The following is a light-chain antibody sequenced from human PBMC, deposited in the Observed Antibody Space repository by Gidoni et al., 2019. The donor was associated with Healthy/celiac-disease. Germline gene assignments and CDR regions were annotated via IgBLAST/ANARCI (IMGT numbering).Light chain of an antibody. V-gene: IGLV2-14*01. CDR2: EVS. CDR1: SRDVGGYNY. Sequence: QSALTQPASVSGSPAQSITISCTGTSRDVGGYNYVTWYQQHPGKAPKPMIYEVSNRPSGVSNRFSGSKSGNTASLTISGLQAEDEADYYCSSYTRSNTGVFGGGTKLTVL. J-gene: IGLJ2*01. CDR3: SSYTRSNTGV.